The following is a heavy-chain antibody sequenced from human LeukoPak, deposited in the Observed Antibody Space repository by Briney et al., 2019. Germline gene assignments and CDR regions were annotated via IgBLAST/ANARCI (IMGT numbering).Heavy chain of an antibody. CDR2: ISHDGNSR. D-gene: IGHD3-16*02. CDR1: GFSFYNLA. CDR3: ARHLLRTRVWGSYRYPLHQGDAFDI. J-gene: IGHJ3*02. Sequence: GGSLRLSCATSGFSFYNLAFHWVRQAPGKGLEWVSLISHDGNSRKYADSVKGRFIVSRDNSKNTLYLQMNSLRSEDTAGYYCARHLLRTRVWGSYRYPLHQGDAFDIWGQGTMVTVSS. V-gene: IGHV3-30*04.